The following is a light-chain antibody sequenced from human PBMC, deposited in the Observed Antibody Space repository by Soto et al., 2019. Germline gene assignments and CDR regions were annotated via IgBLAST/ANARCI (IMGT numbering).Light chain of an antibody. CDR2: DAS. Sequence: DIQITQSPSTLSASVGDRVTITCRASQSVRSWLAWYQQKPGKAPKVLIYDASSLESGVPSSFSGSGSGTEFTLTISSLQPDDFATYYCQQYNSYPWTFGQGTKVDIK. CDR3: QQYNSYPWT. V-gene: IGKV1-5*01. CDR1: QSVRSW. J-gene: IGKJ1*01.